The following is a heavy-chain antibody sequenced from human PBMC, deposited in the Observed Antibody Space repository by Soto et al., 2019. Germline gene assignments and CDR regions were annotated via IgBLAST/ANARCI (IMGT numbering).Heavy chain of an antibody. CDR2: INPSGGST. CDR3: AVEVATINDS. Sequence: QVHLVQSGAEMKKPGASVKVSCKASGYTFASYNIHWVRQAPGQGLEWMGIINPSGGSTSYAQKFKGRVTMTRDTSTSTVYMELSSLRSEDTAVYYCAVEVATINDSWGQGTLVTVSS. CDR1: GYTFASYN. D-gene: IGHD5-12*01. V-gene: IGHV1-46*01. J-gene: IGHJ4*02.